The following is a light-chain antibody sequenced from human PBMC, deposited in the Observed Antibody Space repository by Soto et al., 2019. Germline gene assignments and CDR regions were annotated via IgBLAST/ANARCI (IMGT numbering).Light chain of an antibody. Sequence: LTQPPSASGTPGQGVPISCSGSSSNIGSNYVSWYQQLPGTAPKLLIYRNNQRPSGVPDRFSGSKSGTSASLAISGLRSEDEADYYCAAWDDSLSGYVFGTGTKLTVL. CDR3: AAWDDSLSGYV. CDR2: RNN. V-gene: IGLV1-47*01. J-gene: IGLJ1*01. CDR1: SSNIGSNY.